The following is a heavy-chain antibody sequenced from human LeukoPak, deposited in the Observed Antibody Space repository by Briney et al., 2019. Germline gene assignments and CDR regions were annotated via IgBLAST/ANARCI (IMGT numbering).Heavy chain of an antibody. CDR3: AKGSYYDSSGSFYFDY. V-gene: IGHV3-23*01. D-gene: IGHD3-22*01. CDR1: GFTFSSYA. J-gene: IGHJ4*02. Sequence: GGSLRLSCAASGFTFSSYAMSWVRQVPGKGLEWVSGISGSGDNTYYADSVKGRFTISRDNSKNTLYVQVNSLGTEDTAAYYCAKGSYYDSSGSFYFDYWGQGTLVTVSS. CDR2: ISGSGDNT.